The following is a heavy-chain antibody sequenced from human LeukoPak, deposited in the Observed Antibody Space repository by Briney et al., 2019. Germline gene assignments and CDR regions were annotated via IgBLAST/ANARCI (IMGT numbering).Heavy chain of an antibody. D-gene: IGHD2-15*01. CDR1: GFTFSSYA. Sequence: GGSLRLSCAASGFTFSSYAMSWVRQAPGKGLEWVSAISGSGGSTYYADSVKGRFTISRDNSKNTLYLQMNSLRAEDTAVYYCAKGLKGKMVVAATQVSDYYYYGMDVWGQGTTATVSS. CDR2: ISGSGGST. CDR3: AKGLKGKMVVAATQVSDYYYYGMDV. J-gene: IGHJ6*02. V-gene: IGHV3-23*01.